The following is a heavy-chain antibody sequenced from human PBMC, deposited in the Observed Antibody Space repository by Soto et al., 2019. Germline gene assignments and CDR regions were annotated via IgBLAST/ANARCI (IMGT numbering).Heavy chain of an antibody. V-gene: IGHV3-33*01. D-gene: IGHD3-22*01. J-gene: IGHJ6*02. CDR1: GFTFSSYG. CDR2: IWCDGSNK. Sequence: PGGSLRLSCAASGFTFSSYGMHWVRQAPGKGLEWVAVIWCDGSNKYYADSVKGRFTISRDNSKNTLYLQMNSLRAEDTAVYYCARDRSDSSGYYSPGMDVWGQGTTVTVSS. CDR3: ARDRSDSSGYYSPGMDV.